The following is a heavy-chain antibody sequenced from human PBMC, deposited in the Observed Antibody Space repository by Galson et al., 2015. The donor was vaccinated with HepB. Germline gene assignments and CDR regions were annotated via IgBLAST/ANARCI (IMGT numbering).Heavy chain of an antibody. D-gene: IGHD6-13*01. V-gene: IGHV3-66*01. Sequence: SLRLSCAASGFTVSSNYMSWVRQAPGKGLKWVSVIYSGGSTYYADSVKGRFTISRDNSKNTLYLQMNSLRAEDTAVYYCARDGEYSSSWYQYFQHWGQGTLVTVSS. CDR3: ARDGEYSSSWYQYFQH. J-gene: IGHJ1*01. CDR2: IYSGGST. CDR1: GFTVSSNY.